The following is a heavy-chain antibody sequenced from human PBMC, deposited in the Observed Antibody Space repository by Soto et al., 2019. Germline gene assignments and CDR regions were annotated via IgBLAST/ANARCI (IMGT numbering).Heavy chain of an antibody. V-gene: IGHV3-7*05. CDR1: GFTFSSYW. D-gene: IGHD5-12*01. Sequence: GVSLRLSCAASGFTFSSYWMSWVRQAPGKGLEWVANIKQDGSEKYYVDSVKGRFTISRDNAKNSLYLQMNSLRAEDTAVYYCARPRDGGYDSGYFDYWGQGTLVTVSS. CDR2: IKQDGSEK. CDR3: ARPRDGGYDSGYFDY. J-gene: IGHJ4*02.